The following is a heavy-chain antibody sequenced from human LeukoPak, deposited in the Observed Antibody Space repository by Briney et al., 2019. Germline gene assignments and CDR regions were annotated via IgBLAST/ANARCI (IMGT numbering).Heavy chain of an antibody. CDR3: ARALYYYDSSGYYGLDY. J-gene: IGHJ4*02. CDR1: GGTFSSYA. D-gene: IGHD3-22*01. V-gene: IGHV1-69*05. Sequence: ASVKVSCKASGGTFSSYAISWVRQAPGQGLEWMGGIIPIFGTANYAQKFQGRVTITTDESTSTAYMELSSLRSEDTAVYYCARALYYYDSSGYYGLDYWGQGTLVTVSS. CDR2: IIPIFGTA.